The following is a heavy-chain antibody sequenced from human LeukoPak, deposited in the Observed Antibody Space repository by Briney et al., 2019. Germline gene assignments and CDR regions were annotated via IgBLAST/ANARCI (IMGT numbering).Heavy chain of an antibody. CDR3: VRDFMDDVDYYYGMDV. CDR1: GFTFSSFA. Sequence: GSLRLSCAASGFTFSSFAMDWVRQAPGNGLEWVAVISYDGSNKYYADSVKGRFTISRDNSKNTLYLQMNSLRAEDTAVYYCVRDFMDDVDYYYGMDVWGQGTTVTVSS. D-gene: IGHD3/OR15-3a*01. CDR2: ISYDGSNK. V-gene: IGHV3-30-3*01. J-gene: IGHJ6*02.